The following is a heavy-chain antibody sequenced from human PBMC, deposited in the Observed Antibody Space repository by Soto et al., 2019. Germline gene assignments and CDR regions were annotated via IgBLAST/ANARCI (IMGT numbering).Heavy chain of an antibody. CDR1: GFTFSSYA. CDR2: ISSNGGST. V-gene: IGHV3-64D*08. J-gene: IGHJ4*02. Sequence: GGSLRLSCSASGFTFSSYAMHWVRQAPGKGLEYVSAISSNGGSTYYADSVKGRFTISRDNSKNTLYLQMSSLRAEDTAVYYCVKDLFEASVGVTPFDYWGQGTLVTVSS. CDR3: VKDLFEASVGVTPFDY. D-gene: IGHD1-26*01.